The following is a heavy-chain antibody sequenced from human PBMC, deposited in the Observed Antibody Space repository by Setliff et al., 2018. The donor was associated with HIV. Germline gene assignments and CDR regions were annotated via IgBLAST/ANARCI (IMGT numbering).Heavy chain of an antibody. V-gene: IGHV4-59*11. Sequence: PSETLSLTCTVSGASIRGHYWNWIRQPPGKGLEWIGYIYDSGSTNYNPSLGSRITMSIDTSKNHFSLKLTSVTAADSAVYFCAGQYGDYALDYWGQGTLVTVSS. CDR3: AGQYGDYALDY. D-gene: IGHD4-17*01. CDR2: IYDSGST. J-gene: IGHJ4*02. CDR1: GASIRGHY.